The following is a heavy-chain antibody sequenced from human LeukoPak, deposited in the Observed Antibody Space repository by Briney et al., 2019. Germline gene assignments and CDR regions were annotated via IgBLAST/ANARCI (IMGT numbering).Heavy chain of an antibody. CDR3: ASRSWTYYFDY. V-gene: IGHV3-11*01. CDR1: GFTFSDYY. J-gene: IGHJ4*02. CDR2: ISSSGSTI. Sequence: PGGSLRLSCAASGFTFSDYYMSWIRQAPGKGLEWVSYISSSGSTIYYADSVKGRFTISRDNAKNSLYLQMNSLRAEGTAVYYCASRSWTYYFDYWGQGTLVTVSS. D-gene: IGHD6-13*01.